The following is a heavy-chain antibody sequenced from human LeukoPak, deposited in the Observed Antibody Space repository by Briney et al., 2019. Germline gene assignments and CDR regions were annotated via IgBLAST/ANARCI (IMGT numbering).Heavy chain of an antibody. Sequence: SETLSLTCAVYGGSFSGYYWSWIRQPPGKGLEWIGEINHSGSTNYNPSLKSRVTISVDTSKNQFSLKLRSVTAADTAVYYCARGGVRWLQSYPKFDYWGQGTLVTVSS. V-gene: IGHV4-34*01. D-gene: IGHD5-24*01. CDR1: GGSFSGYY. CDR2: INHSGST. CDR3: ARGGVRWLQSYPKFDY. J-gene: IGHJ4*02.